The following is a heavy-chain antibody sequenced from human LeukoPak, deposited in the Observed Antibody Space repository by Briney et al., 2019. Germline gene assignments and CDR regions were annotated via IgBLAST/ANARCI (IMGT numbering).Heavy chain of an antibody. V-gene: IGHV1-18*01. CDR3: ARGGVPAAMSVWFDP. D-gene: IGHD2-2*01. CDR2: ISAYNGNT. CDR1: GYTFTSYA. Sequence: GASVKVSCKASGYTFTSYAMHWVRQAPGQGLEWMGWISAYNGNTNYAQKLQGRVTMTTDTSTSTAYMELRSLRSDDTAVYYCARGGVPAAMSVWFDPWGQGTLVTVSS. J-gene: IGHJ5*02.